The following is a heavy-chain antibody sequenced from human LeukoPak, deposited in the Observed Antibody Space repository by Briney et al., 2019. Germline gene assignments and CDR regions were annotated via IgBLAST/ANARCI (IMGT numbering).Heavy chain of an antibody. J-gene: IGHJ4*02. CDR2: IYHSGST. CDR1: GGSISSSNW. Sequence: SETLSLTCAVSGGSISSSNWWSWVRQPPGKGLEWIGEIYHSGSTNYNPSLRSRVTISVDKSKKQFSLKLSSVTAADTAVYYCARAAEQQLVPYFDYWGQGTLVTVSS. CDR3: ARAAEQQLVPYFDY. V-gene: IGHV4-4*02. D-gene: IGHD6-13*01.